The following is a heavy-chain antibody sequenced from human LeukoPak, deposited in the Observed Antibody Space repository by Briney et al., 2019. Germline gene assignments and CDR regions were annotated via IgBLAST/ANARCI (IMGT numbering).Heavy chain of an antibody. V-gene: IGHV3-15*01. CDR3: ITDPGEWEPI. Sequence: GGSLRLSCAASGLTFSNAWMGWVRQAPGKGLEWVGRIKSKTDGGTTDYGAPVKDRFIISRDDSKNTLYLQMNGLKIEDTAVYYCITDPGEWEPIWGQGTTVTVSS. CDR1: GLTFSNAW. J-gene: IGHJ3*02. CDR2: IKSKTDGGTT. D-gene: IGHD1-26*01.